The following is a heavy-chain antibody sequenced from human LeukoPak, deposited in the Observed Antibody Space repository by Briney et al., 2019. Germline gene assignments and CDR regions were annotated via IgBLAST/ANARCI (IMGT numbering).Heavy chain of an antibody. Sequence: GGSLRLSCTASGFTFTEVWMSWVRQMPGKGLEWMGRIDPSDSYTNYSPSFQGHVTISADKSISTAYLQWSSLRASDTAMYYCAKRIEAAHEGFDYWGQGTLVTVSS. CDR2: IDPSDSYT. CDR1: GFTFTEVW. J-gene: IGHJ4*02. V-gene: IGHV5-10-1*01. D-gene: IGHD6-13*01. CDR3: AKRIEAAHEGFDY.